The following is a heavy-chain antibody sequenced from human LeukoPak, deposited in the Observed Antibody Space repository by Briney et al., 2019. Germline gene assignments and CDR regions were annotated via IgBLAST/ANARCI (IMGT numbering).Heavy chain of an antibody. Sequence: PGGSLRLSCAASGFTFSSYSMNWVRQAPGKGLEWVSSISSSSYIYYADSVKGRFTISRDNAKNSLYLQMNSLRAEDTAVYYCARGGETTVTFGMDVWGQGTTVTVSS. CDR3: ARGGETTVTFGMDV. CDR1: GFTFSSYS. CDR2: ISSSSYI. J-gene: IGHJ6*02. D-gene: IGHD4-17*01. V-gene: IGHV3-21*01.